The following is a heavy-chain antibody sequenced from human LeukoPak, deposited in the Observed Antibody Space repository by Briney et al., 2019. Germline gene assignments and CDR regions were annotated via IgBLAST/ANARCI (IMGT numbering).Heavy chain of an antibody. J-gene: IGHJ4*02. CDR2: ISGSGGST. V-gene: IGHV3-23*01. Sequence: PGGSLRLSCAASGFTFSSYAMSWVRQAPGKGLEWVSAISGSGGSTYYADSVKGRFTISRDNSKNTLYLQMNSLRAEDTAVYYCAKDHDYYDSSGYPTRRGVIDYWGQGTLVTVSS. D-gene: IGHD3-22*01. CDR1: GFTFSSYA. CDR3: AKDHDYYDSSGYPTRRGVIDY.